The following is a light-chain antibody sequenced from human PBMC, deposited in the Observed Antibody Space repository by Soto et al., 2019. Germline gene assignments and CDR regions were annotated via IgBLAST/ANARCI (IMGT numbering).Light chain of an antibody. CDR2: DAS. CDR3: QQRKNWPIT. V-gene: IGKV3-11*01. J-gene: IGKJ5*01. CDR1: QSVSTS. Sequence: EIVLTQSPATLSLSPGERATLSCRASQSVSTSLIWYQQRPGQPPRLLIYDASNRVTGIPARFSGSGSGTDFTLTISSLEPEDFAVYYCQQRKNWPITFGQGTRLEIK.